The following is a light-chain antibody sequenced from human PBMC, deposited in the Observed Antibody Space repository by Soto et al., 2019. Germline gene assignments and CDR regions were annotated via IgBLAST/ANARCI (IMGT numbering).Light chain of an antibody. CDR2: GNS. V-gene: IGLV1-40*01. Sequence: QSVLTQPPSVSGAPGQRVTISCTGSSSNIGAGYDVHWYQQLPGTAPKLLIYGNSNRPSGVPDRFSGSKSGTSASLAITGLQAEAEADYYCQSSDSSLNVFGTGTKVTVL. J-gene: IGLJ1*01. CDR1: SSNIGAGYD. CDR3: QSSDSSLNV.